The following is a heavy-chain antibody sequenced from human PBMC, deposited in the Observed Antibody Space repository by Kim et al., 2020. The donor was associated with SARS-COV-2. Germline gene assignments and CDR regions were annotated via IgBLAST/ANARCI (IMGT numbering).Heavy chain of an antibody. CDR3: ARRPVVGAYDY. CDR1: GGSISSYY. Sequence: SETLSLTCTVSGGSISSYYWSWIRQPPGKGLEWIGYIYYSGSTNYNPSLKSRVTISVDTSKNQFSLKLSSVTAADTAVYYCARRPVVGAYDYWGQGTLVTVSS. D-gene: IGHD2-15*01. V-gene: IGHV4-59*08. J-gene: IGHJ4*02. CDR2: IYYSGST.